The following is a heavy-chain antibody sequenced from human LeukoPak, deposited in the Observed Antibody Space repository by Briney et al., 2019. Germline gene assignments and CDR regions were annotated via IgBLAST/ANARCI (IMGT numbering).Heavy chain of an antibody. CDR2: IYYSGST. J-gene: IGHJ4*02. Sequence: PSETLSLTCTVSGGSISSSIYYWGWIRQSPGKGLEWIGSIYYSGSTRYNPSLKSRVTISVDTPKNQFSLKLSSVTAADTAVYYCARHPRGRGGYHYENYFDYWGQGIPVTVSA. D-gene: IGHD5-24*01. CDR3: ARHPRGRGGYHYENYFDY. CDR1: GGSISSSIYY. V-gene: IGHV4-39*01.